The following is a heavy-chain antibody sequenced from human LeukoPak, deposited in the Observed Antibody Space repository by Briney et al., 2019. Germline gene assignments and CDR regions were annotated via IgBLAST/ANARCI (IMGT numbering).Heavy chain of an antibody. Sequence: SETLSLTCTVSGGSISSYYWSWIRQPSGKGLEWIGYIYTSGSTNYNPSLKSRVTISVDTSKNQFSLKLSSVTAADTAVYYCARPSRPYYYYMDVWGKGTTVTVSS. J-gene: IGHJ6*03. CDR3: ARPSRPYYYYMDV. CDR2: IYTSGST. CDR1: GGSISSYY. V-gene: IGHV4-4*09.